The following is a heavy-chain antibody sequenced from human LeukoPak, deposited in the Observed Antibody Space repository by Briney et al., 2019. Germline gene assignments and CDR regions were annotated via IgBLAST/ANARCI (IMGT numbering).Heavy chain of an antibody. V-gene: IGHV3-23*01. D-gene: IGHD6-13*01. Sequence: PGGSLRLSCAASGFTFTSYTMNWVRQAPGKGLEWVSAISGSGGSTYYADSVKGRFTISRDNSKNTLYLQMNSLRAEDTAVYYCAKDHWVYSSSWGQYYFDYWGQGTLVTVSS. CDR1: GFTFTSYT. CDR2: ISGSGGST. J-gene: IGHJ4*02. CDR3: AKDHWVYSSSWGQYYFDY.